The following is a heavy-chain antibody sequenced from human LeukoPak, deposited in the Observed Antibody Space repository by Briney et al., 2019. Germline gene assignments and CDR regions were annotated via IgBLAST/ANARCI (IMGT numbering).Heavy chain of an antibody. CDR2: IKQDGSEK. J-gene: IGHJ4*02. Sequence: GGSLRLSCAASGFTFSSHWMRWVRQAPGKGLEWVANIKQDGSEKYYVDSVKGRFTISRDNAKNSLYLQMNSLRAEDTAVYYCAREGYYDSSGYYRWGQGTLVTVSS. D-gene: IGHD3-22*01. V-gene: IGHV3-7*01. CDR3: AREGYYDSSGYYR. CDR1: GFTFSSHW.